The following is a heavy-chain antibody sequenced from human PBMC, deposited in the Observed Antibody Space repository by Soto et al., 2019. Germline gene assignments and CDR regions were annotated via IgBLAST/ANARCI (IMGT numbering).Heavy chain of an antibody. V-gene: IGHV3-33*03. J-gene: IGHJ4*02. CDR1: GFTFSSQG. CDR3: ARATSGDQIDS. Sequence: QVQLVESGGGVVQPGRSLRLSCAASGFTFSSQGMHWVRQAPGKGLEWLAVIWYDGSDKYYADSVKGRFTIARDNSKNTLYLQMSGLRAEDTAVYYCARATSGDQIDSWGQGTLVTVSS. CDR2: IWYDGSDK. D-gene: IGHD4-17*01.